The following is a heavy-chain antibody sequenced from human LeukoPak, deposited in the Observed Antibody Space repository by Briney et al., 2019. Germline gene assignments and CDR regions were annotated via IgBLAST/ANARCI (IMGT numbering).Heavy chain of an antibody. CDR3: AREARYSRHNWFDP. D-gene: IGHD3-9*01. V-gene: IGHV1-2*06. CDR2: INPNSGGT. CDR1: GYTFTGYY. Sequence: ASVKVSCKASGYTFTGYYMHWVRQAPGQGLEWMGRINPNSGGTNYAQKFQGGVTMTRDTSISTAYMELSRLRSDDTAAYYCAREARYSRHNWFDPWGQGTLVTVSS. J-gene: IGHJ5*02.